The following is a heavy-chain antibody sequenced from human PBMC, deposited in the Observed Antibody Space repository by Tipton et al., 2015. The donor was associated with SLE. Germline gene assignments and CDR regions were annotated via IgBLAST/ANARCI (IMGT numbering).Heavy chain of an antibody. Sequence: GLVKPSQTLSLTCTVSGGSIIRGSYYWSWIRQPAGKGLEWIGRIYTSGSTNYNPSLKSRVTISVDTSKNQFSLKLSSVTAADTAVYYCARVVKGSSWYWFDPWGQGTLVTVSS. V-gene: IGHV4-61*02. J-gene: IGHJ5*02. CDR2: IYTSGST. D-gene: IGHD6-13*01. CDR3: ARVVKGSSWYWFDP. CDR1: GGSIIRGSYY.